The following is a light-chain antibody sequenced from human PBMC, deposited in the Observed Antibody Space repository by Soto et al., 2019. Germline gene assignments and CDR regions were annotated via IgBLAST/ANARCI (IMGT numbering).Light chain of an antibody. CDR3: GSWDSSLSADV. V-gene: IGLV3-21*02. CDR2: DDA. Sequence: SYELTQPPSVSVAPGQTASVSCGGNDIGRKSVHWYQQRPGQAPVLVLYDDADRPSGIPDRFSGSKSGTSATLGITGFQTGDEADYYCGSWDSSLSADVFGTGTKVTVL. CDR1: DIGRKS. J-gene: IGLJ1*01.